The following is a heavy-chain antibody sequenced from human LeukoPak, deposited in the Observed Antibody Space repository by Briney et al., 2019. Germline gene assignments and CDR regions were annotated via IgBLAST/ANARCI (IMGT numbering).Heavy chain of an antibody. CDR3: ARDHDWGVDY. D-gene: IGHD7-27*01. CDR2: INGKRGDT. J-gene: IGHJ4*02. Sequence: ASVKVSCKASGFTFTNHYMHWVRQAPGQGLEWMGWINGKRGDTNYAQKFQDGVTMTRDTSISTVYMKLSRLTVDDTAVYYCARDHDWGVDYWGQGTLVTVSS. V-gene: IGHV1-2*02. CDR1: GFTFTNHY.